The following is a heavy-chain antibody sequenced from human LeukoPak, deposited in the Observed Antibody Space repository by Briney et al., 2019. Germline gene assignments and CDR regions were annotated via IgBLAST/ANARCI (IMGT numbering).Heavy chain of an antibody. D-gene: IGHD5-24*01. Sequence: GESLKISCKGSGYSFTSYWIGWVRQMPGKGLEWMGIIYPGDSDTRYSPSFQGQVTISADRSISTAYLHWSSLKASDTAMYYCARQTQGVWLQLRDYAFDIWGQGTMVTVSP. CDR2: IYPGDSDT. V-gene: IGHV5-51*01. J-gene: IGHJ3*02. CDR3: ARQTQGVWLQLRDYAFDI. CDR1: GYSFTSYW.